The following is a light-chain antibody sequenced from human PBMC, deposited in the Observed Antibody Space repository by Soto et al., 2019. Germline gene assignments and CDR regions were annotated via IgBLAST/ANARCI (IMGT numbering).Light chain of an antibody. CDR2: EVS. CDR1: SSDVGNYKY. CDR3: FSYKSRGTYV. Sequence: QSALTQPASVSGSPGQSITISCTGTSSDVGNYKYVSWYQQHPGKAPKLMIYEVSNRPSGVSNRFSGSKSGNTASLTISGLQAEEETDYYCFSYKSRGTYVFGTGTKGTV. J-gene: IGLJ1*01. V-gene: IGLV2-14*01.